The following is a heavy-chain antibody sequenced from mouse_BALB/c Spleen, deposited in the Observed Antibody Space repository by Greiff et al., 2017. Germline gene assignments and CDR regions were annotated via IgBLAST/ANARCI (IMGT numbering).Heavy chain of an antibody. Sequence: VHVKQSGAELVKPGASVKLSCTASGFNIKDTYMHWVKQRPEQGLEWIGRIDPANGNTKYDPKFQGKATITADTSSNTAYLQLSSLTSEDTAVYYCANPYGSGAYWGQGTLVTVSA. CDR3: ANPYGSGAY. CDR2: IDPANGNT. V-gene: IGHV14-3*02. J-gene: IGHJ3*01. CDR1: GFNIKDTY. D-gene: IGHD1-1*01.